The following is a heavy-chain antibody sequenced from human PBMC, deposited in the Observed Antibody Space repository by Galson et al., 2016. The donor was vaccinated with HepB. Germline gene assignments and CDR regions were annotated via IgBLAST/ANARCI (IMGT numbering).Heavy chain of an antibody. CDR3: AKDYGFRGNSRPFDY. V-gene: IGHV3-33*06. D-gene: IGHD4-23*01. CDR2: MWHDGVNK. CDR1: GFSFTNYG. J-gene: IGHJ4*02. Sequence: SLRLSCAASGFSFTNYGMHWVRQSPGKGLDWVAVMWHDGVNKSYGDSVQGRFTVSRDISKSTQYLQMNSLRAEDTAMYYCAKDYGFRGNSRPFDYWGRGTLVTVSS.